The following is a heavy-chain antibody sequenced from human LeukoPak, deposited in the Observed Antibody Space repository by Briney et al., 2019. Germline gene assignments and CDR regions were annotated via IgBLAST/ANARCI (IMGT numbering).Heavy chain of an antibody. D-gene: IGHD3-22*01. CDR1: GYTFTSYD. CDR2: MNPNSGNT. Sequence: GASVKVSCKASGYTFTSYDINWVRQATGQGLEWMGWMNPNSGNTGYAQKFQGRVTMTRNTSISTAYMELSSLRSEDTAVYYCASTNLGNYYDSSGYYDYWGQGTLVTVSS. V-gene: IGHV1-8*01. J-gene: IGHJ4*02. CDR3: ASTNLGNYYDSSGYYDY.